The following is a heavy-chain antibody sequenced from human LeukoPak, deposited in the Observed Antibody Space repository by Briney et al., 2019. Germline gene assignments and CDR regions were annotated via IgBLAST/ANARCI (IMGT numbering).Heavy chain of an antibody. Sequence: GASVKVSCKASGYTFSNYYMHWVRQAPGQGLEWMGIINPNSGSTNYAQKFQGRVTMTRDTSTSTVYMELSSLRSEDTAVYYCARDHSALTGIPGYSFDFWGQGTLVTVSS. V-gene: IGHV1-46*01. D-gene: IGHD3-9*01. CDR1: GYTFSNYY. CDR3: ARDHSALTGIPGYSFDF. J-gene: IGHJ4*02. CDR2: INPNSGST.